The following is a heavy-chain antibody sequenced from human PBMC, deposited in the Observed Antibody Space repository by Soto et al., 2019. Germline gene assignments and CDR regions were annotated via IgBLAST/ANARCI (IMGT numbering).Heavy chain of an antibody. D-gene: IGHD3-10*01. V-gene: IGHV1-2*04. CDR2: INPNSGGT. J-gene: IGHJ3*01. Sequence: ASVKVSCKASGYTFTGYYMHWVRQAPGQGLEWMGWINPNSGGTNYAQKFQGWVTMTRDTSISTAYMELSRLRSDDTAVYYCARQDPPNYYVSVSYYKPPAISFRAQRTMVTVSS. CDR1: GYTFTGYY. CDR3: ARQDPPNYYVSVSYYKPPAISF.